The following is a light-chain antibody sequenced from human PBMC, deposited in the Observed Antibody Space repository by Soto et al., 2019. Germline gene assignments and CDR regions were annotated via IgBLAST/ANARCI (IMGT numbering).Light chain of an antibody. Sequence: QSSLTQPRSVSGSPGQSVTISCTGTSSDVGGYNYVSWYQQHPGKAPKLMIYDVSKRPSGVPDRFSGSKSGNTASLTISGLQAEDEADYYCCSYAGSYTTWVFGTGTKVNVL. V-gene: IGLV2-11*01. CDR3: CSYAGSYTTWV. CDR1: SSDVGGYNY. CDR2: DVS. J-gene: IGLJ1*01.